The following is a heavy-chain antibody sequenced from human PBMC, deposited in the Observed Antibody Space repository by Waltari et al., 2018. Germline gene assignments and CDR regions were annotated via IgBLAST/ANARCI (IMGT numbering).Heavy chain of an antibody. CDR3: ARELPAAMGYYYYGMDV. CDR2: RSNDGSKK. V-gene: IGHV3-30-3*01. Sequence: QVQLVESGGGVVQPGRSLRLSCAASGFTFSSYAMHWVRQAPGRGLEWVAVRSNDGSKKNYADAVKGRFTISRDNSKNTLYMQMNGLRAEDTAVDYCARELPAAMGYYYYGMDVWGQGTTVTVSS. CDR1: GFTFSSYA. J-gene: IGHJ6*02. D-gene: IGHD2-2*01.